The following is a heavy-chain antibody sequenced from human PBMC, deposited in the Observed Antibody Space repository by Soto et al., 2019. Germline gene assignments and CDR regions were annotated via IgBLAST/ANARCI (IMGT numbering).Heavy chain of an antibody. CDR2: IYYSGST. CDR1: GGSISSGGYY. V-gene: IGHV4-31*03. D-gene: IGHD3-22*01. Sequence: SETLSLTCTVSGGSISSGGYYWSWIRQHPGKGLEWIGYIYYSGSTYYNPSLKSRVTISVDTSKNQFSLKLSSVTAADTAVYYCARDRRYYDSSGYQYYYYYYGMDVWGQGTTVTVSS. CDR3: ARDRRYYDSSGYQYYYYYYGMDV. J-gene: IGHJ6*02.